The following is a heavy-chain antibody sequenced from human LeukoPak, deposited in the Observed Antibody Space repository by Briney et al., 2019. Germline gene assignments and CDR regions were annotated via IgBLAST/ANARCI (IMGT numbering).Heavy chain of an antibody. V-gene: IGHV3-23*03. CDR2: IYSGGST. CDR1: GFTFSSYA. Sequence: GGSLRLSCAASGFTFSSYAMSWVRQAPGKGLEWVSVIYSGGSTYYADSVKGRFTISRDNSKNTLYLQMNSLRAEDTAVYYCAKDVAYYYVSSGYYHFDYWGQGTLVTVSS. D-gene: IGHD3-22*01. CDR3: AKDVAYYYVSSGYYHFDY. J-gene: IGHJ4*02.